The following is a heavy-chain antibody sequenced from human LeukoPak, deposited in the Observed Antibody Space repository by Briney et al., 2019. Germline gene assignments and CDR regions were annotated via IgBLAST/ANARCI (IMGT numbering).Heavy chain of an antibody. Sequence: SETLSLTCAVYGGSFSGYYWSWIRQPPGKGLEWIGEINHSGSTNYNPSLKSRVTISVDTSKNQSSRKLSSVAAADTAVYYCARVRGIAAAGTGGWFDPWGQGTLVTVSS. CDR1: GGSFSGYY. V-gene: IGHV4-34*01. CDR2: INHSGST. CDR3: ARVRGIAAAGTGGWFDP. J-gene: IGHJ5*02. D-gene: IGHD6-13*01.